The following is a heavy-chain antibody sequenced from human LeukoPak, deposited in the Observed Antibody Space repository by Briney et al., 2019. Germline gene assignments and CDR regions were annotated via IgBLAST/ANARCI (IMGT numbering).Heavy chain of an antibody. CDR1: GGSFSGYY. CDR2: INHSGIT. D-gene: IGHD3-22*01. Sequence: PSETLSLTCAVYGGSFSGYYWSWIRQPPGKGLEWIGEINHSGITNYNPSLKSRVTISVDTSKNQFSLKLSSVTAADTAVYYCARGLPKYYYDRSRGSERLDYWGQGTLVTVSS. CDR3: ARGLPKYYYDRSRGSERLDY. V-gene: IGHV4-34*01. J-gene: IGHJ4*02.